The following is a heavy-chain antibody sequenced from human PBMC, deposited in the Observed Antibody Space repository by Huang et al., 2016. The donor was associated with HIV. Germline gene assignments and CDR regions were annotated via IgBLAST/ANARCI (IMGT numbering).Heavy chain of an antibody. CDR1: GYIFTKYG. D-gene: IGHD1-1*01. CDR2: ISAYDGNT. V-gene: IGHV1-18*01. J-gene: IGHJ5*01. CDR3: ARDHWYPLQNWFDL. Sequence: QVELVQSGAEVKRPGASVRVSCKAAGYIFTKYGINWVRQAPGQGLEWMGLISAYDGNTNYAEKFQGRVTLTRDTSATTAYMELRDVTSADTAVYYCARDHWYPLQNWFDLWGQGTLVTVSS.